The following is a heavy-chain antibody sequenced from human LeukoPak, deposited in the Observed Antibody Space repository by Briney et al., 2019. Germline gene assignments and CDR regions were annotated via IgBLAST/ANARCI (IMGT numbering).Heavy chain of an antibody. J-gene: IGHJ6*02. CDR2: IIGSGGST. V-gene: IGHV3-23*01. CDR1: GFTFSSYA. D-gene: IGHD3-22*01. Sequence: QPGASLRLSCAASGFTFSSYAMSWVRQAPGKGLEWVSAIIGSGGSTYYADSVKGRFTISRDNSKNTLYLQMNSLRAEDTAVYYCAKGVYYDSSGYYTDYYYYGMDVWGQGTTVTVSS. CDR3: AKGVYYDSSGYYTDYYYYGMDV.